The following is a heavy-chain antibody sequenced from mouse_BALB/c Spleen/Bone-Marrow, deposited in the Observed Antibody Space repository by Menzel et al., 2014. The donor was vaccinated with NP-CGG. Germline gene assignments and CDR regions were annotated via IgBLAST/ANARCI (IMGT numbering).Heavy chain of an antibody. CDR1: GYSFTTYW. CDR3: ARYDGPAWFAY. V-gene: IGHV1S81*02. J-gene: IGHJ3*01. Sequence: VKLQESGAELVKPGASVRLSCKASGYSFTTYWIHRVKQRPGQGLEWIGEINPSNGRTNYNEKFKSRATLTVDKSSSTAYMQLSSLTSEDSAVYYCARYDGPAWFAYWGQGTLVTVSA. CDR2: INPSNGRT. D-gene: IGHD2-3*01.